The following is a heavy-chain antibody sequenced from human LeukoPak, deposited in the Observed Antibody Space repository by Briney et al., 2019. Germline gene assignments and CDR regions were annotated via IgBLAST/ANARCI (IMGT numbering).Heavy chain of an antibody. J-gene: IGHJ6*02. CDR3: AREPIVVGITSYYYYGMDV. D-gene: IGHD3-22*01. Sequence: PGRSLRLSCAASGFTFSSYAMHWVRQAPGKGLEWVAVISYDGSNKYYADSVKGRFTISRDNSKNTLYLQMNSLRAEDTAVYYCAREPIVVGITSYYYYGMDVWGQGTTVTVSS. CDR1: GFTFSSYA. CDR2: ISYDGSNK. V-gene: IGHV3-30-3*01.